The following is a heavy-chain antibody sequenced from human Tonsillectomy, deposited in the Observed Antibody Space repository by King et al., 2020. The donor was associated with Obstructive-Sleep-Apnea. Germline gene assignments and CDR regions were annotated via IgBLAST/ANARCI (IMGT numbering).Heavy chain of an antibody. Sequence: VQLVESGGGVVQPGRSLSLSCAASGFTFSSYAMHWVRQAPGKGLEWVAVISYDGSNKYYADSVKGRFTISRDNSKNTLYLQMNSLRAEDTAVYYCARQEGRGYFDLWGRGTLVTVSS. V-gene: IGHV3-30*04. CDR3: ARQEGRGYFDL. CDR2: ISYDGSNK. J-gene: IGHJ2*01. CDR1: GFTFSSYA.